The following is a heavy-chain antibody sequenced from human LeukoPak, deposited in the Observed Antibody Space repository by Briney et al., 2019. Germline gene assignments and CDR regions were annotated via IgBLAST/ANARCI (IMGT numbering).Heavy chain of an antibody. CDR3: ARAGIAAARPAGWFDP. V-gene: IGHV4-39*07. CDR1: GGSVGSSSYY. Sequence: PSETLSLTCGVSGGSVGSSSYYWGWIRQSPGKGLEWIGSIYYSGSTYYNPPLQSRVTISVGMSANQFSLKLISVTAADTAVYYCARAGIAAARPAGWFDPWGQGTLVTVSS. CDR2: IYYSGST. J-gene: IGHJ5*02. D-gene: IGHD6-13*01.